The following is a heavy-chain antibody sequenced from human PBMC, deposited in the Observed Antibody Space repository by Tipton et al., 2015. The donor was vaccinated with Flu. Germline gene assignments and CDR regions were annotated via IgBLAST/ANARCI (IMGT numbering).Heavy chain of an antibody. J-gene: IGHJ6*02. CDR1: GFTFSSFG. V-gene: IGHV3-33*01. D-gene: IGHD3-9*01. Sequence: SLRLSCAASGFTFSSFGMHWVRQAPGKGLEWVAIIWYDGSNKYYADSVKGRFTISRDNSKNTLYLQMNSLRAEDTAVYYCARDPVLRYLTRIHKNYHMDVWGQGTTVTVSS. CDR2: IWYDGSNK. CDR3: ARDPVLRYLTRIHKNYHMDV.